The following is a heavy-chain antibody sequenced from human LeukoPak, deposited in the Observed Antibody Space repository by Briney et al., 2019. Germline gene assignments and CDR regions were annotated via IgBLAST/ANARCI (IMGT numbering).Heavy chain of an antibody. CDR1: GFTFSSYA. CDR2: ISSTSDYI. J-gene: IGHJ4*02. CDR3: ARMSRILTTFDF. V-gene: IGHV3-21*01. D-gene: IGHD1-14*01. Sequence: GGSLRLSCTASGFTFSSYAMAWIRQAPGQGLEWIASISSTSDYIFYADSLKGRNSISRDNANNSLFLQLSSPRAEDTAVYYCARMSRILTTFDFWGQGTLVTVSA.